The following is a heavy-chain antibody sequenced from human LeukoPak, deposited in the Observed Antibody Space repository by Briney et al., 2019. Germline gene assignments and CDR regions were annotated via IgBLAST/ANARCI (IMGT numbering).Heavy chain of an antibody. CDR1: GFTFSSYA. D-gene: IGHD5-18*01. J-gene: IGHJ4*02. CDR3: ARGGIQLWLPVN. Sequence: VGSLRLSCAAPGFTFSSYAMSWVRQAPRKGLGWVSAICGSGGSTYYADSVKGRLTISRDNSKNTLYLQMNSLRAEDRAVYYCARGGIQLWLPVNWGQGTLVTVCS. V-gene: IGHV3-23*01. CDR2: ICGSGGST.